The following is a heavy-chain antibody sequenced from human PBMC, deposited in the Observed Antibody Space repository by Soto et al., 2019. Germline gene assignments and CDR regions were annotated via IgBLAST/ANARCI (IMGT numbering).Heavy chain of an antibody. Sequence: RLSCAASGFTFSTYGMHWVRQAPGKGPEWVAAISFNGRDQYYADSVKGRFTISRDNSKNSLYLQMDSLRAEDTAVYSCARDGAMTTYLQYFLHWGQGTLVTVSS. CDR3: ARDGAMTTYLQYFLH. J-gene: IGHJ1*01. D-gene: IGHD4-17*01. V-gene: IGHV3-30*03. CDR2: ISFNGRDQ. CDR1: GFTFSTYG.